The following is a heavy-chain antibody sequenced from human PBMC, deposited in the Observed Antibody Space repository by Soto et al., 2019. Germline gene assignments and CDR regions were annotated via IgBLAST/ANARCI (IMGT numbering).Heavy chain of an antibody. V-gene: IGHV3-7*01. CDR2: IQDNGNEK. J-gene: IGHJ3*02. CDR3: ASDTVGDEGAFFDM. Sequence: EVRLVESGGGLVQPGESLRLSCAASGFTFSSYWMTWVRQAPGKGLEWVANIQDNGNEKHYVDSVKGRFTISRDNSKNSVYLQMNNLRVADTGFLHRASDTVGDEGAFFDMWGQGTMVTVSS. D-gene: IGHD1-26*01. CDR1: GFTFSSYW.